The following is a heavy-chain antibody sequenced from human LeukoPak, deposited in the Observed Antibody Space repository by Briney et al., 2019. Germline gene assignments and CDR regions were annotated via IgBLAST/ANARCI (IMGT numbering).Heavy chain of an antibody. CDR1: GGSIRGYY. CDR3: ARDSLANWGLGRLDY. J-gene: IGHJ4*02. V-gene: IGHV4-59*01. D-gene: IGHD7-27*01. CDR2: IYDSGSS. Sequence: SETLSLTCSVSGGSIRGYYWSWIRQPPGKGLEWIGYIYDSGSSKYNPSLKSRVTISVDTSKNQFSLKLRDVTAADTAVYFCARDSLANWGLGRLDYWGQGTLVTVSS.